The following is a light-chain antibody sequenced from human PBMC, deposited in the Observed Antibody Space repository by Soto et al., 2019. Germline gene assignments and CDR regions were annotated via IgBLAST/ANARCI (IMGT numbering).Light chain of an antibody. V-gene: IGKV3-15*01. CDR1: HSVGSN. Sequence: EIVMTQSPATLSVSPGERATLSCRASHSVGSNLAWYQHKPGQAPRVLIYGASTRATGIPARFSGSGSGTEFTLTISSLQSEDVGTYYCQDYYSSWTFCQGTKVEIK. CDR2: GAS. J-gene: IGKJ1*01. CDR3: QDYYSSWT.